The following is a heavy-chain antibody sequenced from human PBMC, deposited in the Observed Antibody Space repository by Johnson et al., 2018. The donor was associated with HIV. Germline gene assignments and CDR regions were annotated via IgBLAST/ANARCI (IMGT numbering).Heavy chain of an antibody. CDR3: ARGLDYYDSSGFRSASFDV. CDR2: ISYDGSYE. Sequence: QVQLVESGGGLIQPGGSLRLSCAASGFTFSNYAMHWVRQAPGKGLEWVAVISYDGSYEYYADSVKGRFTISSDNSKNTLYLQMDSLRDEDTAVYYCARGLDYYDSSGFRSASFDVWGQGTIVSVSS. V-gene: IGHV3-30*04. D-gene: IGHD3-22*01. CDR1: GFTFSNYA. J-gene: IGHJ3*01.